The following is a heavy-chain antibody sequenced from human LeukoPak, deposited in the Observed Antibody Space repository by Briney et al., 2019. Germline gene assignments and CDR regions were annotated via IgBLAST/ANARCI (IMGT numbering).Heavy chain of an antibody. CDR3: AKLEGHGATRLD. CDR1: GYTFTGYY. J-gene: IGHJ4*02. D-gene: IGHD1-1*01. CDR2: INPNSGGT. V-gene: IGHV1-2*02. Sequence: AASVKVSCKASGYTFTGYYLHWVRQAPGQGLQGMGWINPNSGGTNYAQKFQGRVTLARDTSITTAYMELSSLRSDDTAVYWCAKLEGHGATRLDWGQGTLVTVSS.